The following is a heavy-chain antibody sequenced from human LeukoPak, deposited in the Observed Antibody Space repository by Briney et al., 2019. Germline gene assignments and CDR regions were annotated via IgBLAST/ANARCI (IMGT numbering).Heavy chain of an antibody. CDR3: ARVDPDSSSTLEVFDY. D-gene: IGHD6-6*01. CDR1: GGSFSGYY. Sequence: SETLSLTCAVYGGSFSGYYWSWIRQPPGKGLEWVGEINHSGSTNYNPSLKSRVTISVDTSKNQFSLKLSSVTAADTAVYYCARVDPDSSSTLEVFDYWGQGTLVTVSS. J-gene: IGHJ4*02. CDR2: INHSGST. V-gene: IGHV4-34*01.